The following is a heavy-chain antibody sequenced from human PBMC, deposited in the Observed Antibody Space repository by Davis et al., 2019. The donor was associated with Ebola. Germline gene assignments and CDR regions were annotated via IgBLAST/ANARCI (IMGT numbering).Heavy chain of an antibody. Sequence: HTGGSLRLSCEASGFTFSNHWLHWVRQAPGEGLVWVSRINGDGSLTGYADSVKGRFTISRDNSKNTLYLQMNSLRAEDTAVYYCAKAAYGSGTLFDYWGQGTLVTVSS. D-gene: IGHD3-10*01. J-gene: IGHJ4*02. CDR3: AKAAYGSGTLFDY. CDR1: GFTFSNHW. V-gene: IGHV3-74*01. CDR2: INGDGSLT.